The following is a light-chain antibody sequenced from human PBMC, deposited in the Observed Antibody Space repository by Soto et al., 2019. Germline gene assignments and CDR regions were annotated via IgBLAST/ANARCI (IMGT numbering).Light chain of an antibody. Sequence: IQMTQSPSALSASVGDRVTITCRASQGIRDDLGWYQQKPGEAPKALIYGAPNLQSGGPSRFSASGSGTDFTLTISSLQPEDFATYYCQQDYNYPLTFGRGTKVEIK. CDR3: QQDYNYPLT. CDR1: QGIRDD. J-gene: IGKJ2*01. V-gene: IGKV1-6*01. CDR2: GAP.